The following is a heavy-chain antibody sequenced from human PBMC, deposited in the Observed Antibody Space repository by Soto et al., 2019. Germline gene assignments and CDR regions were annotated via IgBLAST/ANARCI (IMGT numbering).Heavy chain of an antibody. Sequence: EVQLVESGGGLVQPGESLRLSCTASGITFSSYSMNWVRQAPGKGLEWLSYISSSNTAYTDSVKGRFSIPRDNGKNPVYLQMNSLRDEDTSVYYSMGDQDVHALMVHWNYWGRGTRVTVSS. CDR1: GITFSSYS. CDR2: ISSSNT. V-gene: IGHV3-48*02. J-gene: IGHJ4*02. CDR3: MGDQDVHALMVHWNY. D-gene: IGHD2-8*01.